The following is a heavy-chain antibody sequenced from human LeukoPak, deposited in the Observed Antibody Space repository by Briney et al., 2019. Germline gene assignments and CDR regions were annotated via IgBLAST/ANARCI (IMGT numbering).Heavy chain of an antibody. CDR2: IRYDGSNK. CDR3: AKDLTTVTTSDFDY. J-gene: IGHJ4*02. CDR1: GFTFSSYG. Sequence: GGSLSPSCAAPGFTFSSYGMNWVRQPPAKGLEGVPFIRYDGSNKYYADSVKGRFTISRDNSKNTLYLQMNSLRAEDTAVYYCAKDLTTVTTSDFDYWGQGTLVTVSS. D-gene: IGHD4-11*01. V-gene: IGHV3-30*02.